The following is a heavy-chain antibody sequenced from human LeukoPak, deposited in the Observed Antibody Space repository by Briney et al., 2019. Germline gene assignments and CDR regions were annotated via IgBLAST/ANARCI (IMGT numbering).Heavy chain of an antibody. CDR1: GFSVSTSAVG. CDR3: AHTHSSKLGDAFDI. CDR2: IYWDDDK. J-gene: IGHJ3*02. V-gene: IGHV2-5*02. D-gene: IGHD6-13*01. Sequence: SGPTLVNPTQTLTLTCTFSGFSVSTSAVGVGWIRQPPGKALEWLALIYWDDDKRYSPSLKSRLTITKDTSKNQVVLTMTNMDPVDTATYYCAHTHSSKLGDAFDIWGQGTMVTVSS.